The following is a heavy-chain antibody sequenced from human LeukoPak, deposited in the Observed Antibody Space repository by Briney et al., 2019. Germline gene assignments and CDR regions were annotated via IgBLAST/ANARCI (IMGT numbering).Heavy chain of an antibody. CDR1: GGSFSGYY. CDR2: INHSGST. J-gene: IGHJ6*02. D-gene: IGHD2-2*01. V-gene: IGHV4-34*01. CDR3: ARGRRQLYCSSTSCYYYYYYGMDV. Sequence: SETLSLTCAVYGGSFSGYYWSWIRQPPGKGLEWIGEINHSGSTNYNPSLKSRVTISVDTSKNQFSLKLSSVTAADTAVYYCARGRRQLYCSSTSCYYYYYYGMDVWGQGTTVTACS.